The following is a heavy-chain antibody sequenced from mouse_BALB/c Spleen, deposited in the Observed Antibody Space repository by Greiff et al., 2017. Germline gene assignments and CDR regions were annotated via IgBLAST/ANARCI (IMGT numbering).Heavy chain of an antibody. CDR2: ISSGGGNT. Sequence: EVMLVESGGGLVKPGGSLKLSCAASGFTFSSYTMSWVRQTPEKRLEWVATISSGGGNTYYPDSVKGRFTISRDNAKNNLYLQMSSLRSEDTALYYCARLAGFYYFDYWGQGTTLTVSS. V-gene: IGHV5-9*03. CDR3: ARLAGFYYFDY. CDR1: GFTFSSYT. D-gene: IGHD3-3*01. J-gene: IGHJ2*01.